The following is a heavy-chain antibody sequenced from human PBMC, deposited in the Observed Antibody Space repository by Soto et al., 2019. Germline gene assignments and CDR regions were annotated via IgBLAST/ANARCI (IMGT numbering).Heavy chain of an antibody. J-gene: IGHJ6*02. CDR3: AGTSYCNGSSCYSRHYYGMDV. CDR2: ITPFVDTS. D-gene: IGHD2-21*01. V-gene: IGHV1-69*06. Sequence: QVRLVQSGAEVKKPGSSVKVSCKVSGGTFSKYSLSWVRQTPGQGLEWMGGITPFVDTSNYAQRFLGRVTLTADKSTNTAFWEGRGLMPEDTALYYCAGTSYCNGSSCYSRHYYGMDVWGQGTTVTVSS. CDR1: GGTFSKYS.